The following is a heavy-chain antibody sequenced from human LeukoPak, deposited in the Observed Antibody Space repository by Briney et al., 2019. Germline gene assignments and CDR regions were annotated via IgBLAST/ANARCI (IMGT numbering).Heavy chain of an antibody. CDR2: ISGSGGST. V-gene: IGHV3-23*01. J-gene: IGHJ4*02. CDR1: GFTFSSYA. Sequence: PGGSLRLSCAASGFTFSSYAMSWVRQAPGKGLEWVSAISGSGGSTYYADSVKGRFTISRDNSKNTLYLQMNSLRAEDTAVYYCAKDTDDIVVVTTVPFDLWGPGNLVTVSS. D-gene: IGHD2-2*01. CDR3: AKDTDDIVVVTTVPFDL.